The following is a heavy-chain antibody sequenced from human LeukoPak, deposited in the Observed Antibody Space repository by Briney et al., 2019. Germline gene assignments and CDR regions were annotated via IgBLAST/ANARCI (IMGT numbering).Heavy chain of an antibody. D-gene: IGHD2-15*01. Sequence: GGSLRLSCVASGFTFSSYGMHWVRQAPGKGLEWVTFIPYDESNQYYADSVKGRFTISRDNSKNMVYLQMNSLEPEDTSVYYCARIKCSGGSCYRGFDYWGQGTLVTVSS. CDR2: IPYDESNQ. J-gene: IGHJ4*02. V-gene: IGHV3-30*19. CDR1: GFTFSSYG. CDR3: ARIKCSGGSCYRGFDY.